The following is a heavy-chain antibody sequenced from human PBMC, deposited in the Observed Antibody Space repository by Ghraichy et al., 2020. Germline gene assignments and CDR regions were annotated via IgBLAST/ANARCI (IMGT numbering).Heavy chain of an antibody. Sequence: SVKVSCKASGGTFSSYAISWVRQAPGQGLEWMGGIIPIFGTANYAQKFQGRVTITADESTSTAYMELSSLRSEDTAVYYCARDRGIAVAAFELGFDPWGQGTLVTVSS. CDR1: GGTFSSYA. V-gene: IGHV1-69*13. CDR3: ARDRGIAVAAFELGFDP. CDR2: IIPIFGTA. J-gene: IGHJ5*02. D-gene: IGHD6-19*01.